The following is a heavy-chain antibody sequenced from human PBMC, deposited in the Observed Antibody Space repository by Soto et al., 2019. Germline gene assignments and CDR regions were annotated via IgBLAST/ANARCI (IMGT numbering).Heavy chain of an antibody. CDR2: VFHTGGT. CDR3: ARVFSSGSGWMYYFDF. D-gene: IGHD6-19*01. V-gene: IGHV4-4*02. J-gene: IGHJ4*02. Sequence: QVQLQESGPGLVKPSETLSLTCTVSSDSIAGENWWSWVRQPPGLGLEWIGEVFHTGGTNYNPSLKSRVNMEVDKSNYQFSLTLISATAADTAVDYCARVFSSGSGWMYYFDFWGQGTLVSVSS. CDR1: SDSIAGENW.